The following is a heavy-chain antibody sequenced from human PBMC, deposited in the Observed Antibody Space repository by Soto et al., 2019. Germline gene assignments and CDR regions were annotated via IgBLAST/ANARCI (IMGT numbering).Heavy chain of an antibody. J-gene: IGHJ5*02. CDR3: VRGKDQYNTLTYSYYDQ. D-gene: IGHD4-4*01. V-gene: IGHV3-74*01. CDR2: INSDGSMT. Sequence: EVQLVESGGGLVQPGGSLRLACAASGFTCSRYWMHWVRQAPGEGLMWVSRINSDGSMTSYADSVKGRFTISRDNAKNTVYLHMNSLRAEDTARDYCVRGKDQYNTLTYSYYDQWGQGTLVTVSS. CDR1: GFTCSRYW.